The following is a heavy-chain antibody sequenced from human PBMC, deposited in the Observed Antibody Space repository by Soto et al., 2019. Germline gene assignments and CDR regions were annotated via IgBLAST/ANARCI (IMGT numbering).Heavy chain of an antibody. CDR1: SASLSSSTYY. CDR3: ASSSPFHY. J-gene: IGHJ4*02. D-gene: IGHD6-6*01. V-gene: IGHV4-39*01. Sequence: SETLSLTCSVSSASLSSSTYYWSLIRQPPGRGPEWIGSIYYSGNTYYKPSLKSRVSISIDTSRNQFSLKLTSVTAADTGVYYCASSSPFHYWGPGILVT. CDR2: IYYSGNT.